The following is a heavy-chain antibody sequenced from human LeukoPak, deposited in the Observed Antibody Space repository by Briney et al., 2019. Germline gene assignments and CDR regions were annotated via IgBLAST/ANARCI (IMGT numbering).Heavy chain of an antibody. CDR3: AGRTSAPGTFYY. D-gene: IGHD6-13*01. V-gene: IGHV4-59*08. Sequence: ASETLSLTCAVSGGAISSYYWGWIRQPPGKGLEWIGYGHHSDTANYNPSLKSRVTISVDTSKSHFSLKLTSVTAADTAVYYCAGRTSAPGTFYYWGQGTLVTVSS. CDR2: GHHSDTA. J-gene: IGHJ4*02. CDR1: GGAISSYY.